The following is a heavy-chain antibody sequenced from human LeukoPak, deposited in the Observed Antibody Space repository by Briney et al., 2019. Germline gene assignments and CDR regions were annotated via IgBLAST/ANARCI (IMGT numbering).Heavy chain of an antibody. J-gene: IGHJ1*01. CDR2: IHTSGST. Sequence: SETLSLTCTVSGDSISSYYWSWIRQPAGKGLEWIGRIHTSGSTNYNPSLKSRVTMSVDPSNNQFSLNLRSVTAADTAVYYCARRRYYDGSGYLEWGQGTLLSVSS. V-gene: IGHV4-4*07. CDR1: GDSISSYY. CDR3: ARRRYYDGSGYLE. D-gene: IGHD3-22*01.